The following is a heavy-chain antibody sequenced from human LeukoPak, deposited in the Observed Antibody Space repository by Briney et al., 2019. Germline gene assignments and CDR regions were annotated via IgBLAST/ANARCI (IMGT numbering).Heavy chain of an antibody. CDR2: INPNSGGT. CDR1: GYTFTDYY. CDR3: ARVGQSDY. Sequence: ASVKVSCKASGYTFTDYYIHWVRQAPGQGLEWMGWINPNSGGTNYPQKFQGRVTMTRDASISTAYMELSRLRSDDTAMYYCARVGQSDYWGQGTLVTVSS. D-gene: IGHD5-24*01. J-gene: IGHJ4*02. V-gene: IGHV1-2*02.